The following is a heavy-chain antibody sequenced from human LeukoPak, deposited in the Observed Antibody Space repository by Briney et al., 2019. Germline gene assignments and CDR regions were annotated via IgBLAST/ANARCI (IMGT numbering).Heavy chain of an antibody. V-gene: IGHV4-39*01. CDR2: IYYSGST. Sequence: SETLSLTCTVSGGSISSSSYYWGWIRQPPGKGLEWIGSIYYSGSTYYNPSLKSRVTISVDTSKNQFSLKLSSVTAADTAVYYCARRAGRTGITGAPFDPWGQGTLVTVSS. J-gene: IGHJ5*02. D-gene: IGHD1-20*01. CDR1: GGSISSSSYY. CDR3: ARRAGRTGITGAPFDP.